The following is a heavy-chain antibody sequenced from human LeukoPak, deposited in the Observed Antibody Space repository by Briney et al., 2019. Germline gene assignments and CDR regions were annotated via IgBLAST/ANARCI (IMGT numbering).Heavy chain of an antibody. D-gene: IGHD4-23*01. J-gene: IGHJ4*02. CDR1: GYSFTSYW. V-gene: IGHV5-51*01. CDR2: IYHGDADI. CDR3: ARQFGGNSEFDY. Sequence: PGASLEISRQGSGYSFTSYWIGWVRQMPGKGLEWMGIIYHGDADIRYSPSFQGQVTISADKSITPASLQWSSLKASGTAMYYCARQFGGNSEFDYWGQGTLVTVSS.